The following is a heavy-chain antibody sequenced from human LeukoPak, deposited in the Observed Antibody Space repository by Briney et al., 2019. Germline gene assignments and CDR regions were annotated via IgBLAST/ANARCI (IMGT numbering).Heavy chain of an antibody. CDR1: GFTFSSYG. J-gene: IGHJ4*02. CDR2: ISGSGCST. CDR3: AKTLGYCSGASCYAYYFDS. D-gene: IGHD2-15*01. Sequence: PGGSLRLSCAASGFTFSSYGMSGLRQAPGKGLEWGSGISGSGCSTYYADSVKGRFTISRDNSKTTLTLQMNSLRAEDTALSYCAKTLGYCSGASCYAYYFDSWGQGTLVTVSS. V-gene: IGHV3-23*01.